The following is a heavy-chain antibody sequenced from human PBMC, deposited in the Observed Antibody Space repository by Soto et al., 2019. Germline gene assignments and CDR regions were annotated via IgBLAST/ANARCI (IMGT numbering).Heavy chain of an antibody. CDR3: TTGPSSSWGNAFDI. J-gene: IGHJ3*02. CDR1: GFTFSNAW. D-gene: IGHD6-13*01. Sequence: GGSLRLSCAASGFTFSNAWMSWVRQAPGKGLEWVGRIKSKTDGGTTDYAAPVKGRFTISRDDSKNTLYLQMNSLKTEDTAVYYCTTGPSSSWGNAFDIWGQGTMVTVSS. V-gene: IGHV3-15*01. CDR2: IKSKTDGGTT.